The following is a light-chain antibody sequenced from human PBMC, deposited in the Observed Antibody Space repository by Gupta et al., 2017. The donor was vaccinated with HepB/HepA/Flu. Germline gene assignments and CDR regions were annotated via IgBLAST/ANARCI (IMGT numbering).Light chain of an antibody. CDR3: RQFLQTPQVT. J-gene: IGKJ5*01. CDR1: QSLLHRNGNNY. V-gene: IGKV2-28*01. Sequence: DIVMTQSPLSLPVTPGEPASISCRSSQSLLHRNGNNYLDWYLQKPGQSPQLLIYLGSNRASGVPDRFSGRGSGTDFTLKISRVEAEDVGVYYCRQFLQTPQVTFGQGTRLEIK. CDR2: LGS.